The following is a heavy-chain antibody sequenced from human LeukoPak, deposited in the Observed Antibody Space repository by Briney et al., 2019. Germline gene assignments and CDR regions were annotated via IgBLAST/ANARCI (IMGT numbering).Heavy chain of an antibody. CDR2: ISSSGSTI. CDR1: GFTFSDYY. J-gene: IGHJ4*02. D-gene: IGHD1-26*01. CDR3: ARDGVAELMSALDY. V-gene: IGHV3-11*04. Sequence: GGSLRLSCAAYGFTFSDYYMSWIRQAPGKGLEWVSYISSSGSTIYYADSVKGRFTISRDNAKNSLYLQMNSLRAEDTAVYYCARDGVAELMSALDYWGQGILVTVSS.